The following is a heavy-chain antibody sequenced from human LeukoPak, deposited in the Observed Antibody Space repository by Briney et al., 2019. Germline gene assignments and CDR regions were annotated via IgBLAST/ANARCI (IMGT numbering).Heavy chain of an antibody. CDR3: ARDDMVRGVPRQPDY. CDR2: MNPNSGNT. CDR1: GYTFTSFD. J-gene: IGHJ4*02. Sequence: ASVKVSCKASGYTFTSFDINWVRQATGQGLEWMGWMNPNSGNTGYAQKFQGRVTMTRNTSITTAYMELRSLRSDDTAVYYCARDDMVRGVPRQPDYWGQGTLVTVSS. V-gene: IGHV1-8*01. D-gene: IGHD3-10*01.